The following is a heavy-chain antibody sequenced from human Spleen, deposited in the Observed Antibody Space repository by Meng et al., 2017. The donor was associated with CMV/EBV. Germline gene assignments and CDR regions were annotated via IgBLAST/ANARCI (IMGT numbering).Heavy chain of an antibody. J-gene: IGHJ3*02. CDR2: ISGSGGST. Sequence: GGSLRLSCAASGFTFSSYAMGWVRQAPGKGLEWVSAISGSGGSTYYADSVKGRFTISRDNSKNTLYLQMNSLRAEDTAVYNCALQLGYHAFDIWGQGTKVTVSS. CDR3: ALQLGYHAFDI. CDR1: GFTFSSYA. V-gene: IGHV3-23*01. D-gene: IGHD1-1*01.